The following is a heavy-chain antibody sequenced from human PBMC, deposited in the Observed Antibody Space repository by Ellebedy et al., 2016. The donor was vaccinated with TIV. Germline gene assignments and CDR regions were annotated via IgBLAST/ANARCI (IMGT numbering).Heavy chain of an antibody. J-gene: IGHJ4*02. CDR1: GYIFTNYD. CDR3: ARAPRGTWCFDF. Sequence: ASVKVSCXASGYIFTNYDISWVRQATGQGLEWMGWMNPNSGNTGSAQKFQGRVTMTRDTSIGTAYMELSSLRSEDTAVYYCARAPRGTWCFDFWGQGTLVTVSP. V-gene: IGHV1-8*01. CDR2: MNPNSGNT. D-gene: IGHD2-8*01.